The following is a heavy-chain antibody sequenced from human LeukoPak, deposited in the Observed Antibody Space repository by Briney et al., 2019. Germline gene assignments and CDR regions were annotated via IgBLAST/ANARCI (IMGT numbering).Heavy chain of an antibody. J-gene: IGHJ5*02. Sequence: PSETLSLTCTVSGYSISSGSYWGWIRQPPGKGLEWIGSIYHSGGTYYNPSLKSRVTISVDTSKDQFSLRLSSVTAADTAVYYCARDGRLELRGLRWFDPWGQGTLVTVSS. V-gene: IGHV4-38-2*02. CDR1: GYSISSGSY. CDR2: IYHSGGT. D-gene: IGHD1-7*01. CDR3: ARDGRLELRGLRWFDP.